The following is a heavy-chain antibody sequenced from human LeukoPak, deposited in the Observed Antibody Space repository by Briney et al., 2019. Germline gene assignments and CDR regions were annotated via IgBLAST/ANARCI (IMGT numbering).Heavy chain of an antibody. V-gene: IGHV4-39*07. Sequence: SETLSLTCTVSGGSISSSSYYWGWIRQPPGKGLEWIGSIYYSGSTYYNPSLKSRVTISVDTSKNQFSLKLSSVTAADTAVYYCANLPPTVVDYWGQGTLVTVSS. D-gene: IGHD4-23*01. J-gene: IGHJ4*02. CDR1: GGSISSSSYY. CDR3: ANLPPTVVDY. CDR2: IYYSGST.